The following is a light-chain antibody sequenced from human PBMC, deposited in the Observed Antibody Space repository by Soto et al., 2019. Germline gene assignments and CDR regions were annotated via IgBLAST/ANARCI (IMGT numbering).Light chain of an antibody. CDR3: QTWGTGIRV. CDR1: SGHSSYA. Sequence: QPVLTQSPSASASLGASVKLTCTLSSGHSSYAIAWHQQQPEKGPRYLMKLNSDGSHRKGDGIPDRFSGSSSGAERYLTSSSLQSEDEADYYCQTWGTGIRVFGGGTQLTVL. CDR2: LNSDGSH. V-gene: IGLV4-69*01. J-gene: IGLJ3*02.